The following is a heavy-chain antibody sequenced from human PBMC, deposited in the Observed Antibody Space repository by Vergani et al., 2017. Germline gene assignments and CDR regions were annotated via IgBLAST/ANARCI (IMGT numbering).Heavy chain of an antibody. V-gene: IGHV3-23*01. CDR2: ISGSGGST. CDR3: ANTIRSWIRFDY. Sequence: EVQLLESGGGLVQPGGSLRLSCAASGFTFSSYAMSWVRQAPGKGLEWVSAISGSGGSTYYADSVKGRFTISRDNSKNTLYLQMNSLRAEDTAVYYCANTIRSWIRFDYWGQGTLVTVSS. D-gene: IGHD5-18*01. CDR1: GFTFSSYA. J-gene: IGHJ4*02.